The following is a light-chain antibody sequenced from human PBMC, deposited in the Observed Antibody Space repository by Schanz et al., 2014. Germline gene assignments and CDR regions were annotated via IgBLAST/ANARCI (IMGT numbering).Light chain of an antibody. Sequence: QSALTQPASVSGSPGQSITISCTGTSSDIGGYNYVSWYQQHPGKAPKVMIFDVSNQASGVSNRFSGSKSGNTASLTNSGLQTEDEADYYCTSYTSVSTWVFGGGTKLTVL. CDR3: TSYTSVSTWV. J-gene: IGLJ3*02. V-gene: IGLV2-14*03. CDR1: SSDIGGYNY. CDR2: DVS.